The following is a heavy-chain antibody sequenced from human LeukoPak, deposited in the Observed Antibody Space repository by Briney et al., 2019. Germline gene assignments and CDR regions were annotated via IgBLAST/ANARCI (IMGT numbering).Heavy chain of an antibody. V-gene: IGHV3-23*01. D-gene: IGHD3-10*01. CDR3: ARVKGSYSVDY. CDR1: GFTFSSYA. J-gene: IGHJ4*02. Sequence: GGSLRLSCAASGFTFSSYAMSWVRQAPGKGLEWVSGISGSGGSAYNADSVKGRFTISRDNSKNTLYLQMNSLRVEDTAVYYCARVKGSYSVDYWGQGTLVTVSS. CDR2: ISGSGGSA.